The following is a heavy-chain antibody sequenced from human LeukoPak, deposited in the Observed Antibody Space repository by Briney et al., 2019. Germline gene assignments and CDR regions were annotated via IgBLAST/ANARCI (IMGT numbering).Heavy chain of an antibody. D-gene: IGHD2-2*01. CDR3: ARGRVPAAIPPVDI. J-gene: IGHJ3*02. V-gene: IGHV1-2*02. CDR1: GYTFTGYY. Sequence: GASVKVSCKASGYTFTGYYMHWVRQAPGQGLEWMGWINPNSGGTNYAQKFQGRVTMTRDTSISTAYMELSRLRSDDTAVYYCARGRVPAAIPPVDIWGQGTMVTVSS. CDR2: INPNSGGT.